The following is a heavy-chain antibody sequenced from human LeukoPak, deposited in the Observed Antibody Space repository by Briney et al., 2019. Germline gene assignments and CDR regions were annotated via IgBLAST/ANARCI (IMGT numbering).Heavy chain of an antibody. CDR3: ARVDGAMGSLDY. CDR1: GFIFSSYS. D-gene: IGHD5-18*01. J-gene: IGHJ4*02. V-gene: IGHV3-33*08. Sequence: GGSLRLSCAASGFIFSSYSMHWVRQAPGKGLEGVAVIWYDGSNKNYVDSVKGRFTISRDNAKNTLYLQMNSLRAEDTAVYYCARVDGAMGSLDYWGQGMLVTVSS. CDR2: IWYDGSNK.